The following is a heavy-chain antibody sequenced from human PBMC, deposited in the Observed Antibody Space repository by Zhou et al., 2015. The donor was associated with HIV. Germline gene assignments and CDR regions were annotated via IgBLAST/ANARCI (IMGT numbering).Heavy chain of an antibody. CDR1: GYTFTTYG. D-gene: IGHD3-22*01. Sequence: LVQSGTEVRKPGASVKVSCKASGYTFTTYGISWVRQAPGEGLEWMGWISTYNGNTNYAQKIQGRVTMTTDTSTSTAYMELRSLTSDDTAVYYCARLELGYNYDTSGPFDLWGRGTLVTVSS. J-gene: IGHJ2*01. V-gene: IGHV1-18*01. CDR2: ISTYNGNT. CDR3: ARLELGYNYDTSGPFDL.